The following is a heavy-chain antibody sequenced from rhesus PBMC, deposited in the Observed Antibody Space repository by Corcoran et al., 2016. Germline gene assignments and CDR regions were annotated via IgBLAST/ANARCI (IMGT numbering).Heavy chain of an antibody. Sequence: QVQLQESGPGLVKPSETLSLTCAVSGSSITSGYYWSWLRQPPGKGLEWIGYITYSGNTSYNTYRKRRVTISRYTAKNQFSRKLSSVTAADTAVYYCAREGAAGPNSLDVWGRGVLVTVSS. D-gene: IGHD6-13*01. J-gene: IGHJ5-2*02. V-gene: IGHV4-122*02. CDR2: ITYSGNT. CDR3: AREGAAGPNSLDV. CDR1: GSSITSGYY.